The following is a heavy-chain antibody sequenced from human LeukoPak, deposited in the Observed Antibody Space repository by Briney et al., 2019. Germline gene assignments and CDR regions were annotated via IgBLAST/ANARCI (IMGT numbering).Heavy chain of an antibody. V-gene: IGHV3-48*03. D-gene: IGHD3-9*01. J-gene: IGHJ6*04. CDR2: ISSSGSTI. CDR1: GFTFSSYE. Sequence: QAGGSLRLSCAASGFTFSSYEMNWVRQAPGKGLEWVSYISSSGSTIYYADSVKGRFTISRDNAKNSLYLQMNSLRAEDTAVYYCAREGDSYYDILTGYYMDVWGKGTTVTISS. CDR3: AREGDSYYDILTGYYMDV.